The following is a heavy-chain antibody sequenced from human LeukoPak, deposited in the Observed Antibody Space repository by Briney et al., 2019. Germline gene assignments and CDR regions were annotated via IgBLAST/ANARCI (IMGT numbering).Heavy chain of an antibody. J-gene: IGHJ4*02. CDR2: ISSSGSTI. V-gene: IGHV3-48*03. D-gene: IGHD3-10*01. CDR1: GFTFSSYE. Sequence: GGSLRLSCAASGFTFSSYEMNWVRQAPGKGLEWVSYISSSGSTIYYADSVKGRFTISRDNAENMLYLQMNTLGAEDTAVYYCARDTVSGSGSLDYWGQGTLVTVSS. CDR3: ARDTVSGSGSLDY.